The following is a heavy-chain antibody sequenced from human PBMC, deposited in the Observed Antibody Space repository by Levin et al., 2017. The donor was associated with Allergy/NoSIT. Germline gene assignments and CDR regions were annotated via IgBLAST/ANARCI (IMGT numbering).Heavy chain of an antibody. CDR1: GGSISSSSYY. V-gene: IGHV4-39*01. CDR2: IYYSGST. CDR3: ARRYYDILTGYYSFDY. J-gene: IGHJ4*02. Sequence: PSETLSLTCTVSGGSISSSSYYWGWIRQPPGKGLEWIGSIYYSGSTYYNPSLKSRVTISVDTSKNQFSLKLSSVTAADTAVYYCARRYYDILTGYYSFDYWGQGTLVTVSS. D-gene: IGHD3-9*01.